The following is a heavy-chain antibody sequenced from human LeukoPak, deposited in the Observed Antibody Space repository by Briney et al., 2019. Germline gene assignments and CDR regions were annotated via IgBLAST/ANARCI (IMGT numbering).Heavy chain of an antibody. J-gene: IGHJ4*02. V-gene: IGHV4-4*07. CDR3: AREPRYYDSSGYYFSPHYFDY. CDR1: GGSISSYY. D-gene: IGHD3-22*01. CDR2: IYTSGST. Sequence: SETPSLTCTVSGGSISSYYWSWIRQPAGKGLEWIGRIYTSGSTNYNPSLKSRVTMSVDTSKNQFSLKLSSVTAAATAVYYCAREPRYYDSSGYYFSPHYFDYWGQGTLVTVSS.